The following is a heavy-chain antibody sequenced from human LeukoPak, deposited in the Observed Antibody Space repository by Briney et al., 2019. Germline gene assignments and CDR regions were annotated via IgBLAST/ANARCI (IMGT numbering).Heavy chain of an antibody. J-gene: IGHJ4*02. CDR1: GFTFRSYG. V-gene: IGHV3-33*03. CDR3: ATNIGSCGSSSCHETFDY. CDR2: IWYDGTNE. D-gene: IGHD2-2*01. Sequence: PGRSLRLSCASSGFTFRSYGMHWVRQAPGKGLEWVAVIWYDGTNEYYADSVKGRFTISRDTSKNTLYLQMNSLRAEDTAVYYCATNIGSCGSSSCHETFDYWGQGTLVTVSS.